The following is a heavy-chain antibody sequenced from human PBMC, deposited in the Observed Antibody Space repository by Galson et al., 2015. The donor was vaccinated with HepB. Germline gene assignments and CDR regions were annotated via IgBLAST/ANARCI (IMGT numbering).Heavy chain of an antibody. V-gene: IGHV3-23*01. J-gene: IGHJ4*02. CDR1: GFTFSSYS. CDR2: ISGSGIYK. Sequence: SLRLSCAASGFTFSSYSMNWVRQAPGKGLEWVAAISGSGIYKYSTDSARGRFTISRDNSKNMVYLEMNSPRVEDSAVYYCAKRGESGGYSPLDYWGQGSLVIVSS. D-gene: IGHD1-26*01. CDR3: AKRGESGGYSPLDY.